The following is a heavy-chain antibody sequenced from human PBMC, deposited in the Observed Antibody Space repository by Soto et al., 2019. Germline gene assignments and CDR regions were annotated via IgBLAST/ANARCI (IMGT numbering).Heavy chain of an antibody. J-gene: IGHJ6*02. CDR3: ARLGAAFSIAAAGTPSDYYYYGRDV. CDR1: GYSFTSYW. V-gene: IGHV5-10-1*01. Sequence: PCESLKFSCKGSGYSFTSYWISWVRQMPGKGLPWMGRIDTSDSYTNYSPCFQGHVTILADKSISTAYLQWSSLKASDPPMYYCARLGAAFSIAAAGTPSDYYYYGRDVWGQGTTVAVSS. D-gene: IGHD6-13*01. CDR2: IDTSDSYT.